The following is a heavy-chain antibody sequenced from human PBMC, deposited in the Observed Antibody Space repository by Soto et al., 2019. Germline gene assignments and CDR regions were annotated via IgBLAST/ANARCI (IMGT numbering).Heavy chain of an antibody. D-gene: IGHD4-17*01. V-gene: IGHV3-23*01. CDR1: GFTFSDYA. Sequence: QTGGSLRLSCAAPGFTFSDYAMSWVRQAPGKGLEWVSSITGSGGGTYSADSVKGRFTISRDNSKDTLFLQMISLGADDTAIYYCAKGTRVTWDHWGKGTLVTVSS. CDR3: AKGTRVTWDH. CDR2: ITGSGGGT. J-gene: IGHJ4*02.